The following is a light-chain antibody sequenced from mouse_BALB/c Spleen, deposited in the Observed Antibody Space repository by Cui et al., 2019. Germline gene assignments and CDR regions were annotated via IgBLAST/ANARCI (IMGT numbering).Light chain of an antibody. V-gene: IGKV10-94*01. CDR3: QQGQSYPRT. CDR1: QHIIVW. J-gene: IGKJ1*01. CDR2: KAS. Sequence: DIQMNQSPSSLSASLGDEITITCHASQHIIVWLSWYQQKPGNIPKLLIYKASNLHTGVPSRFSGSGSGTGFTLTISSLQPEDIATYYCQQGQSYPRTFGGGTKLEIK.